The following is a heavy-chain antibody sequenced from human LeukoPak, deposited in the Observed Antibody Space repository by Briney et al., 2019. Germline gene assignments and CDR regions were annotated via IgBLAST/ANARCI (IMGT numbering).Heavy chain of an antibody. J-gene: IGHJ5*02. D-gene: IGHD2-2*02. CDR2: INPNSGGT. CDR3: ARDFVVVPAARPTWFDP. Sequence: ASVKVSCKASGYTFTGYYMHWVRQAPGEGLEWMGWINPNSGGTNYAQKFQGRVTMTRDTSISTAYMELSRLRSDDTAVYYCARDFVVVPAARPTWFDPWGQGTLVTVSS. V-gene: IGHV1-2*02. CDR1: GYTFTGYY.